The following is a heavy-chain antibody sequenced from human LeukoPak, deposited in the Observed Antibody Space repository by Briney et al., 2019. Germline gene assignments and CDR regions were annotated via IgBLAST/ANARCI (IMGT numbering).Heavy chain of an antibody. CDR2: ISYDGSNK. CDR3: ARGGMTTDYYYGMDV. J-gene: IGHJ6*02. D-gene: IGHD4-17*01. Sequence: GGSLRLSCAASGFTFSSYAMHWVRQAPGKGLEWVAVISYDGSNKYYADSVKGRFTISRDNSKNTLYLQMNSLRAEDTAVYYCARGGMTTDYYYGMDVWGQGPRSPSP. V-gene: IGHV3-30*04. CDR1: GFTFSSYA.